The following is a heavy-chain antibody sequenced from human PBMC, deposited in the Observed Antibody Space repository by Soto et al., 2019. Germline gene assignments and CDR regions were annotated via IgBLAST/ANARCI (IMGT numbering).Heavy chain of an antibody. J-gene: IGHJ2*01. CDR3: ARDSNYYDSSGYYWTRSDL. Sequence: QVQLQESGPGLVTPSETLSLTCTVSGGSISSHDWSWIRQPAGKGLEWIGRIYTSGSTNYNPSLKSRVSMSVDTSKIQFSLKLSSVTAADTAVYYCARDSNYYDSSGYYWTRSDLWGRGTLVTVSS. CDR1: GGSISSHD. CDR2: IYTSGST. V-gene: IGHV4-4*07. D-gene: IGHD3-22*01.